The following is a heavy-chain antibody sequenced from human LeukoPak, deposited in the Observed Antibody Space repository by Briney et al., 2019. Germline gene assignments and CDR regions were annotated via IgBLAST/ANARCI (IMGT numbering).Heavy chain of an antibody. CDR1: GFTFSSYG. CDR2: IRYDGSNK. D-gene: IGHD3-22*01. Sequence: GGSLRLSCAASGFTFSSYGMHWVRQAPGKGLEWVAFIRYDGSNKYYADSVKGRFTISRDNSKNTLYLQMNSLRAEDTAVYYCAKDPDYYDSSGYYGLGAFDIWGQGTMVTVPS. V-gene: IGHV3-30*02. CDR3: AKDPDYYDSSGYYGLGAFDI. J-gene: IGHJ3*02.